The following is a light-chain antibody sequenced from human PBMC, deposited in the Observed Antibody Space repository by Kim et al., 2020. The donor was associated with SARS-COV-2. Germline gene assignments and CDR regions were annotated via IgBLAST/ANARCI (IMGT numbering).Light chain of an antibody. V-gene: IGLV2-23*01. J-gene: IGLJ2*01. Sequence: QSALTQPASVSGSPGQSITISCTGTSSDVGTYNLVSWYQQHPGKVPKLMIYEGDKRPSGISNRFSASKSGNTASLTISGLQAEDEADYYCCSYAGSSTWVFGGGTKLTVL. CDR1: SSDVGTYNL. CDR3: CSYAGSSTWV. CDR2: EGD.